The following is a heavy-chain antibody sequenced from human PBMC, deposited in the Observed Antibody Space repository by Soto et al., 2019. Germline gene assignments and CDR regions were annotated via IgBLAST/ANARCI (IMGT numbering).Heavy chain of an antibody. J-gene: IGHJ5*02. Sequence: QVQLVQPGAEVKKPGSSVKVSCKASGGTFSSYAISWVRQAPGQGLEWMGGIIPIFGTANYAQKFQGRVTITADESTSTAYMELSSLRSEDTAVYYCARGGTMVRGQAVDWFDPWGQGTLVTVSS. CDR2: IIPIFGTA. CDR3: ARGGTMVRGQAVDWFDP. D-gene: IGHD3-10*01. V-gene: IGHV1-69*12. CDR1: GGTFSSYA.